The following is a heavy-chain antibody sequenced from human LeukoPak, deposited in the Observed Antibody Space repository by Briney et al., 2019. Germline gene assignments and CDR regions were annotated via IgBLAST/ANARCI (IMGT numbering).Heavy chain of an antibody. D-gene: IGHD2/OR15-2a*01. V-gene: IGHV3-30-3*01. CDR2: ISYDGSNK. J-gene: IGHJ4*02. CDR3: ARGGPYYFRSPFDY. CDR1: GFTFSSYA. Sequence: PGGSLRLSCAASGFTFSSYAMHWVRQAPGKGLEWVAVISYDGSNKYYADSVKGRFTISRDNAKNTLYLQMNSLRAEGTAVYYCARGGPYYFRSPFDYWGQGTLVTVSS.